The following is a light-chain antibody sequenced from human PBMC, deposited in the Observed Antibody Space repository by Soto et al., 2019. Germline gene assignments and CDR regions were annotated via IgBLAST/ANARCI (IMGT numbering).Light chain of an antibody. J-gene: IGKJ1*01. CDR1: QDIRNT. V-gene: IGKV1-6*01. CDR2: AAS. CDR3: LQYYNFSWT. Sequence: IQMTQSPSSLSASVWYIVAISCGASQDIRNTLAWYQQKPGEAPKLLIFAASNLQSGVPSRFSGSGSVTDFTLAITGLQPEDFATYYCLQYYNFSWTFGQGTKVDIK.